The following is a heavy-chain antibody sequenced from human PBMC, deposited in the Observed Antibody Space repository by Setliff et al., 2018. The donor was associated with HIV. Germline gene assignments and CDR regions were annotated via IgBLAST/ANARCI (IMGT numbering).Heavy chain of an antibody. V-gene: IGHV4-61*08. CDR1: GASISGSDYY. CDR2: IHYSGSS. CDR3: ARGLSIFGVATPGFYSFMDV. J-gene: IGHJ6*03. D-gene: IGHD3-3*01. Sequence: SETLSLTCSVFGASISGSDYYWGWIRQPPGKGLEWIGYIHYSGSSNYNPSLKSRVSISLDTSKKQVSLKLNSVTAADTAVYYCARGLSIFGVATPGFYSFMDVWGKGTTVTVSS.